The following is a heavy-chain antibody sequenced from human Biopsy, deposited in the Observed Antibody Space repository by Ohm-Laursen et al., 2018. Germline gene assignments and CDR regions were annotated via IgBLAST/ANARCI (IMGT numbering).Heavy chain of an antibody. D-gene: IGHD2-21*01. CDR3: AKDGGPYCGGCELDY. CDR2: ISYDGYNK. J-gene: IGHJ4*02. CDR1: RFTFSDYF. V-gene: IGHV3-30*18. Sequence: SSLRLSCAASRFTFSDYFMSWVRQTPGKGLESVALISYDGYNKWYADSVKGRFTISRDNSKNTLYLQMNSLRVEDTAVYYCAKDGGPYCGGCELDYWGQGTLVTVSS.